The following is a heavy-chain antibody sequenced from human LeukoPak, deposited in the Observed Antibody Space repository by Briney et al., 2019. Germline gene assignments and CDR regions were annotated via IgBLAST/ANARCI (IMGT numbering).Heavy chain of an antibody. V-gene: IGHV3-30-3*01. J-gene: IGHJ4*02. CDR1: GFTFSSYA. CDR2: ISYDGSNK. D-gene: IGHD1-26*01. CDR3: ARDSGWSGSYYFDY. Sequence: AGRSLRLSCAASGFTFSSYAMHWVRQAPGKGLEWVAVISYDGSNKYYADSVKGRFTISRDNSKNTLYLQMNSLRAEDTAVYYCARDSGWSGSYYFDYWGQGTLVTVPS.